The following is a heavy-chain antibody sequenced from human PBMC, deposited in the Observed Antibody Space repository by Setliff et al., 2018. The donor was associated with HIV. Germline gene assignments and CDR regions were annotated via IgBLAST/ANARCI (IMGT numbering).Heavy chain of an antibody. CDR2: IKQDGSEK. D-gene: IGHD4-17*01. V-gene: IGHV3-7*01. CDR1: GFTFSSYW. CDR3: ARGQTTAEY. Sequence: GGSLRLSCTASGFTFSSYWMSWVRQAPGKGLEWVGNIKQDGSEKSYVGSVKGRFTISRDNAKNSLYLQMSSLRAEDTAVYYCARGQTTAEYWGQGTLVTVSS. J-gene: IGHJ4*02.